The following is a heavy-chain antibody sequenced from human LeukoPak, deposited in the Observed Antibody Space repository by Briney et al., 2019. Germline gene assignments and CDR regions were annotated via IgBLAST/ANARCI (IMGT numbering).Heavy chain of an antibody. CDR3: ARDNGYPTGFDY. V-gene: IGHV4-59*01. D-gene: IGHD5-24*01. CDR1: GGSISSYY. Sequence: SETLSLTCTVSGGSISSYYWSWIRQPPGKGLEWIGYIYYSGSTNYNPSLKSRVTISVDTSKNQFSLKLSSVTAADTAMYYCARDNGYPTGFDYWGQGTLVTVSS. CDR2: IYYSGST. J-gene: IGHJ4*02.